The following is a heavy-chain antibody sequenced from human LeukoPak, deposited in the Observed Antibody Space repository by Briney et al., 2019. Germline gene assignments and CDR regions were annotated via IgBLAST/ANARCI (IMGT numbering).Heavy chain of an antibody. D-gene: IGHD3-22*01. V-gene: IGHV4-4*07. CDR1: GGSISSYY. CDR2: IYTSGST. Sequence: SETLSLTCTVSGGSISSYYWSWIRRPAGKGLEWIGRIYTSGSTNYNPSLKSRVTMSVDTSKNQFSLRLSSVTAADTAVYYCARGYYYDSSGYFGSEYFDYWGQGTLVTVSS. J-gene: IGHJ4*02. CDR3: ARGYYYDSSGYFGSEYFDY.